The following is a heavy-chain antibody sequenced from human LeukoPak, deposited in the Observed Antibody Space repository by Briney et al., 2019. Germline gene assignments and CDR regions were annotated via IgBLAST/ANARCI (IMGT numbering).Heavy chain of an antibody. Sequence: GGSVRLSCEASGFTFRASSVNWVRQAPGKGLEWLAYLANDDSITYYADSVRGRFTPSKDNAKNSVYLQMNSLRADDTAVYYCAKIKGPTLSTCYMDVWGSGTTVTVSS. D-gene: IGHD2/OR15-2a*01. CDR3: AKIKGPTLSTCYMDV. J-gene: IGHJ6*03. CDR1: GFTFRASS. CDR2: LANDDSIT. V-gene: IGHV3-48*04.